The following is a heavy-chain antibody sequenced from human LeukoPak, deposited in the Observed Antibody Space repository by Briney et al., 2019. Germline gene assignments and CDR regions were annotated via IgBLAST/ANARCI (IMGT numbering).Heavy chain of an antibody. CDR2: IIPISGTT. V-gene: IGHV1-69*13. CDR3: ATVKGSTVTYFDY. Sequence: SVKVSCKASGYTFTSYGISWVRQAPGQGLEWMGGIIPISGTTNNAQKFQGRVTITADESTSTAYMELSSLRSEDTAVYNCATVKGSTVTYFDYWGQGTLVTVSS. CDR1: GYTFTSYG. J-gene: IGHJ4*02. D-gene: IGHD4-17*01.